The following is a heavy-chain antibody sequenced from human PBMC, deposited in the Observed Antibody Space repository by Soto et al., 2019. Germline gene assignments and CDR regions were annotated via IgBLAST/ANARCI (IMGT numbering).Heavy chain of an antibody. CDR3: AKGLYYDILTGAQTDY. V-gene: IGHV3-9*01. J-gene: IGHJ4*02. Sequence: GGSLRLSCAASGFTFDDYAMHWVRQAPGKGLEWVSGISWNSGSIGYADSVKGRFTISRDNAKNSLYLQMNSLRAEDTALYYCAKGLYYDILTGAQTDYWGQGTLVTVSS. CDR1: GFTFDDYA. D-gene: IGHD3-9*01. CDR2: ISWNSGSI.